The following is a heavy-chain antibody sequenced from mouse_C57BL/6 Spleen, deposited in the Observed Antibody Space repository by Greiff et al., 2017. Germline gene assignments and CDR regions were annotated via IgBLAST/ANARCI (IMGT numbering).Heavy chain of an antibody. J-gene: IGHJ1*03. CDR1: GYAFSSYW. V-gene: IGHV1-80*01. D-gene: IGHD2-3*01. CDR2: IYPGDGDT. Sequence: VQLQQSGAELVKPGASVKISCKASGYAFSSYWMNWVKQRPGKGLEWIGQIYPGDGDTNYNGKFKGKATLTADKSSSTAYMMLSSLTSEDSAVYFCARRGDGYYPLYFDVWGTGTTVTVSS. CDR3: ARRGDGYYPLYFDV.